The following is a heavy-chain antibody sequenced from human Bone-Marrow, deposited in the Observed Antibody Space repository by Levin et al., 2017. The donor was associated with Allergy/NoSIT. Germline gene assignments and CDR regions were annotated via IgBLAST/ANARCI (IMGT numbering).Heavy chain of an antibody. J-gene: IGHJ4*02. Sequence: GESLKISCAASGLTFSSYAMSWVRQAPGKGLEWVSVISSSGGSTYYADSVKGRFTISRDNSKNTLYMQMNSLKAEDTAVYFCAKDLYGDYAIDYWGQGTLVTVSS. V-gene: IGHV3-23*01. CDR1: GLTFSSYA. CDR3: AKDLYGDYAIDY. D-gene: IGHD4-17*01. CDR2: ISSSGGST.